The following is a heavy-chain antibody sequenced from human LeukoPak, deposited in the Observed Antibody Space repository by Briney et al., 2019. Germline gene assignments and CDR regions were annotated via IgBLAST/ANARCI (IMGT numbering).Heavy chain of an antibody. CDR2: IIPIFGTA. CDR3: ARDGGSSTIFGVVIPYFDY. D-gene: IGHD3-3*01. V-gene: IGHV1-69*05. CDR1: GGTFISYA. Sequence: SVKVSCKASGGTFISYAISWVRQAPAQGLEWMGGIIPIFGTANYAQKCQGRVTITTDESTSTFYMELSSLRSEDTAVYYCARDGGSSTIFGVVIPYFDYWGQGTLVTVSS. J-gene: IGHJ4*02.